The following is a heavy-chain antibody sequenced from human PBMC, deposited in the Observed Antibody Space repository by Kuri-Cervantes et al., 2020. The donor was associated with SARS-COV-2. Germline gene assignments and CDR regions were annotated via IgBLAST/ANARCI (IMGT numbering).Heavy chain of an antibody. J-gene: IGHJ2*01. CDR2: VKTNSGNT. Sequence: ASVKVSCRASGYTFTGYYLHWVRQATGQGVEWMEMVKTNSGNTLYAQIFQGRVTMIRNTYTSTVYMELSSLGSEDTAVYYCARESSTDWSGGSCYYKFDWYIDLWGRGTLVTVSS. V-gene: IGHV1-8*02. D-gene: IGHD2-15*01. CDR1: GYTFTGYY. CDR3: ARESSTDWSGGSCYYKFDWYIDL.